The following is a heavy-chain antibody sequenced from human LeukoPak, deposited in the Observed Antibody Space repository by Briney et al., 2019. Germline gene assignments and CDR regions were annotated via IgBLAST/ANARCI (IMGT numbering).Heavy chain of an antibody. Sequence: GGSLRLSCAASGLTFSNAWMNWVRQAPGKGLEWVGRSKSKTDGGTTDYAAPVKGRFTTSRDDSKNTLYLQMNSLKTEDTAVYYCTTDTYYDYVWGSYGSDYWGQGTLVTVSS. CDR2: SKSKTDGGTT. J-gene: IGHJ4*02. V-gene: IGHV3-15*07. CDR1: GLTFSNAW. CDR3: TTDTYYDYVWGSYGSDY. D-gene: IGHD3-16*01.